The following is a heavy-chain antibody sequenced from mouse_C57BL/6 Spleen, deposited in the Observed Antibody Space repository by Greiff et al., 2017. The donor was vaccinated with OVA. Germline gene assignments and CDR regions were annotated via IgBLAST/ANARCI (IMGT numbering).Heavy chain of an antibody. CDR2: ISSGGDYI. D-gene: IGHD2-5*01. V-gene: IGHV5-9-1*02. CDR1: GFTFSSYA. Sequence: VQLVASGDGLVKPGGSLKLSCAASGFTFSSYAMSWVRHTPEKRLEWVAYISSGGDYIYYADTVKGRFTISRDNARNTLYLQMSSLKSEDTAMYYCTRAYYSNYPLFAYWGQGTLVTVSA. J-gene: IGHJ3*01. CDR3: TRAYYSNYPLFAY.